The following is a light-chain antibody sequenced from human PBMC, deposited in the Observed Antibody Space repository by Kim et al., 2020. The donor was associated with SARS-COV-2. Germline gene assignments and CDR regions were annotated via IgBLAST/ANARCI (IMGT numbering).Light chain of an antibody. CDR1: QSVCRNY. CDR2: GAS. Sequence: EVVLTQSPGTLSLSPGEGATLSCRASQSVCRNYLAWYQQKPGQAPRLLIYGASTRATGIPDRFSGSGSGTDFTLTISRLEPEDFAVYYCQQYVNAPPFTFGGGTKVDIK. J-gene: IGKJ4*02. V-gene: IGKV3-20*01. CDR3: QQYVNAPPFT.